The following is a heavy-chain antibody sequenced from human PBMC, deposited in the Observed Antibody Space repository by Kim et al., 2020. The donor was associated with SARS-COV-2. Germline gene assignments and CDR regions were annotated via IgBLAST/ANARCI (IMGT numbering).Heavy chain of an antibody. CDR2: IYYSGST. CDR1: GGSISSGGYY. Sequence: SETLSLTCTVSGGSISSGGYYWSWIRQHPGKGLEWIGYIYYSGSTYYNPSLKSRVTISVDTSKNQFSLKLSSVTAADTAVYYCARGRMTVFGVVTELDYRGQGTLVTVSS. D-gene: IGHD3-3*01. CDR3: ARGRMTVFGVVTELDY. V-gene: IGHV4-31*03. J-gene: IGHJ4*02.